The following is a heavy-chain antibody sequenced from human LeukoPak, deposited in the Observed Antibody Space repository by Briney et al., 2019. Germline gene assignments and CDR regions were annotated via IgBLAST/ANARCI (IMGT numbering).Heavy chain of an antibody. CDR2: FKSKTDGGTI. Sequence: GGSLRLSCAASGFTFSNAWMSWVRQAPGKGLEWVGRFKSKTDGGTIDYAAPVKGRFTISRDDSKNTLYLQMNSLENEDTAVYCCTIDRRPTGYSGYVWGQGTLVTVSS. J-gene: IGHJ1*01. CDR1: GFTFSNAW. D-gene: IGHD5-12*01. CDR3: TIDRRPTGYSGYV. V-gene: IGHV3-15*01.